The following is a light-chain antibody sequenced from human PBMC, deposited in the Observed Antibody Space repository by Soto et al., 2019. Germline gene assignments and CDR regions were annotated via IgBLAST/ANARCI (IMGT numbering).Light chain of an antibody. V-gene: IGLV2-8*01. CDR2: EVS. Sequence: QSALTQPPSASGSPGQSVTISCTGTSSDVGDYNYVSWYQQHPGKAPKLMIYEVSKRPSGVPDRFSGSKSGNTASLTVSGLQVEDEADYCCTSYAGSNNFVFGAGTKLTVL. CDR3: TSYAGSNNFV. CDR1: SSDVGDYNY. J-gene: IGLJ1*01.